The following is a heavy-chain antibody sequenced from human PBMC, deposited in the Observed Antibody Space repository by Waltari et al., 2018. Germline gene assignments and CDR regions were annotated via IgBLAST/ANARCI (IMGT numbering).Heavy chain of an antibody. CDR3: ARDFRGRIIAARLGAFDI. D-gene: IGHD6-6*01. J-gene: IGHJ3*02. CDR2: IYYSGST. V-gene: IGHV4-39*07. Sequence: QLQLQESGQGLVKPSETLSLTCTVSGGSISSSSYYWGWNRQPPGKGLEWIGSIYYSGSTYYNPSLKSRVTISVDTSKNQFSLKLSSVTAADTAVYYCARDFRGRIIAARLGAFDIWGQGTMVTVSS. CDR1: GGSISSSSYY.